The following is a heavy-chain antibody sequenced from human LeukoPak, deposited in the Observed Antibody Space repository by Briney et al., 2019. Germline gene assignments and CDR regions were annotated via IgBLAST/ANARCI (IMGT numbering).Heavy chain of an antibody. Sequence: PSETLSLTCAVSGYSISSGYYWGWIRQPPGKGLEWIGSIYHSGSTYYNPSLKSRVTISVDTSKNQFSLKLSSVTAADTAVYYCARPHDYGGNSGGYWFDPWDQGTLVTVSS. CDR2: IYHSGST. D-gene: IGHD4-23*01. CDR3: ARPHDYGGNSGGYWFDP. J-gene: IGHJ5*02. CDR1: GYSISSGYY. V-gene: IGHV4-38-2*01.